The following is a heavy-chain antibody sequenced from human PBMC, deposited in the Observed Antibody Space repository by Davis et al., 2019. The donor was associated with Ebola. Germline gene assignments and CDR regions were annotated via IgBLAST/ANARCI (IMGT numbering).Heavy chain of an antibody. CDR2: ISSSGDST. CDR3: AKARCGGDCRCFDN. V-gene: IGHV3-23*01. D-gene: IGHD2-21*01. CDR1: RFTLCNYA. J-gene: IGHJ4*02. Sequence: RGSLRPSRAASRFTLCNYAMNWVRPAPGRGLEWVSSISSSGDSTYHADSVKGRFTISRDNSKNTVYLQMNSLRAEDTAVYFCAKARCGGDCRCFDNWGQGTRVTVSS.